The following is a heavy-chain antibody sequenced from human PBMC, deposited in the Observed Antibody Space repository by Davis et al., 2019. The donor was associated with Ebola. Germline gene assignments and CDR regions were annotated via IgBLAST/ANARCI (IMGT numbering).Heavy chain of an antibody. D-gene: IGHD3-3*01. Sequence: ASVKVSCKASGYTFTSYAMHWVRQAPGQRLEWMGWINAGNGNTKYSQKFQGRVTMTRDTSISTAYMELSRLRSDDTAVYYCARGGPTRGWNYDFWSGYPAYYYYYMDVWGKGTTVTVSS. CDR2: INAGNGNT. V-gene: IGHV1-3*01. CDR3: ARGGPTRGWNYDFWSGYPAYYYYYMDV. J-gene: IGHJ6*03. CDR1: GYTFTSYA.